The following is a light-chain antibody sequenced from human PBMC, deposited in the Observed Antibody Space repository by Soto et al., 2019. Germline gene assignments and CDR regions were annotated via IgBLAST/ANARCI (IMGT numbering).Light chain of an antibody. Sequence: DIQMTQSPSSLSASVGDRVTITCRASESIRRHLNWYQQNPGKAPKLLIYAASSLQNGVPSRFSGSGSGTAFTLTISNLQPEDFATYYYQQSYSTRSITFGQGTRLEIK. CDR3: QQSYSTRSIT. J-gene: IGKJ5*01. CDR1: ESIRRH. V-gene: IGKV1-39*01. CDR2: AAS.